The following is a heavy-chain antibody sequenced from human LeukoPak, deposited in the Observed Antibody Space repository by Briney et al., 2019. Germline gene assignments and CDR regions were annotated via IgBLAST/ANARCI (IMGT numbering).Heavy chain of an antibody. CDR1: GGSISSSSYY. CDR3: ARRGYASGSFGY. V-gene: IGHV4-39*07. Sequence: SETLSLTCTVSGGSISSSSYYWDWIRQPPGKGLEWIGSIYYGGSTYYNPSLESRVTISVDTSKNQFSLRLSFVTAADTAVYYCARRGYASGSFGYWGRGTLVTVSS. CDR2: IYYGGST. D-gene: IGHD3-10*01. J-gene: IGHJ4*02.